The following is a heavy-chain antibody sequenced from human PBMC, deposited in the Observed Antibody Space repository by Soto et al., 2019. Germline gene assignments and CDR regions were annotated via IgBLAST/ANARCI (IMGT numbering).Heavy chain of an antibody. CDR1: GFAFNNYG. CDR3: AREDSIIIPAVSDF. Sequence: AGGSLRLSCTVSGFAFNNYGINWVRQAPGKGLEWVSSMSKSDYTYYSDSVKGRFAISRDNAKSSVSLQMNTLRVEDTAVYYCAREDSIIIPAVSDFWGQGTLVTVSS. J-gene: IGHJ4*02. V-gene: IGHV3-21*01. D-gene: IGHD2-2*01. CDR2: MSKSDYT.